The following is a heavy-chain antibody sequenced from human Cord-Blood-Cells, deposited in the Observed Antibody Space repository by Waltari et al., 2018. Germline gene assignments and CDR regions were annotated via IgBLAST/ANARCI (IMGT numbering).Heavy chain of an antibody. V-gene: IGHV1-58*01. D-gene: IGHD3-22*01. CDR1: GCTFTSSA. CDR2: IVVGSGNT. CDR3: AADGGAYDSSGYYFDY. J-gene: IGHJ4*02. Sequence: QMQLVQSGPEVKKPGTSVKVSCKASGCTFTSSAVQWVRQARGQRLEWIGWIVVGSGNTNYAQKCQERVTITRDMSTSTAYMELSSLRSEDTAVYYCAADGGAYDSSGYYFDYWGQGTLVTVSS.